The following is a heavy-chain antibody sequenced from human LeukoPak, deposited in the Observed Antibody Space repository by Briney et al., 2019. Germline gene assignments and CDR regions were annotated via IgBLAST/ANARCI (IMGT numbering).Heavy chain of an antibody. Sequence: PGGSLRLSCAASGFTFSSYSMNWVRQAPGKGLEWVSLIYSGGSTYYADSVKGRFTISRDKSKNTLYLQMNSLRAEDTAVYYCASSGSGDNYHYYGMDVWGQGTTVTVSS. J-gene: IGHJ6*02. D-gene: IGHD3-10*01. CDR1: GFTFSSYS. CDR3: ASSGSGDNYHYYGMDV. CDR2: IYSGGST. V-gene: IGHV3-53*01.